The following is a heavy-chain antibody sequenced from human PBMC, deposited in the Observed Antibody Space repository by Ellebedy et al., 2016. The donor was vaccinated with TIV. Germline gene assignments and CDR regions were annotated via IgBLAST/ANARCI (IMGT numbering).Heavy chain of an antibody. CDR2: IYPGDSDT. CDR3: ARRLATDLWFGGFRPYYFDY. CDR1: GYSFTRNW. J-gene: IGHJ4*02. V-gene: IGHV5-51*01. D-gene: IGHD3-10*01. Sequence: ASVKVSCKGSGYSFTRNWIGWVRQMPGKGLEWMGIIYPGDSDTRYSPSFHGQVTIPADKSISTAYLQWSSLKASDTGMYYCARRLATDLWFGGFRPYYFDYWGQGTLVTVSS.